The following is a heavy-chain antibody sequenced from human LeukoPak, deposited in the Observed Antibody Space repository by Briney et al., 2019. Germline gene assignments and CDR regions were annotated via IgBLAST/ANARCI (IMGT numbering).Heavy chain of an antibody. D-gene: IGHD3-3*01. J-gene: IGHJ3*02. CDR3: ARRTIFGVVIDASDI. Sequence: LGESLKISCKGSGYSFTSYWIGWVRQMPGKGLEWMGIIYPGDSDTRYSPSFQGQVTISADKSISTAYLQWSSLKASDTAMYYCARRTIFGVVIDASDIWGQGTMVTVSS. CDR2: IYPGDSDT. CDR1: GYSFTSYW. V-gene: IGHV5-51*01.